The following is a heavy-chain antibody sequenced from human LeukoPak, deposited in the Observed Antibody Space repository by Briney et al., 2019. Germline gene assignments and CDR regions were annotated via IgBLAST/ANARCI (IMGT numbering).Heavy chain of an antibody. Sequence: GGSLRLSCAATGFTFSTYWMSWVRQAPGKGLEWVANIKQDGSAKYYVDSVKGRFTISRDNAKNSLYLQMNSLRAEDTGVYYCARDGKGLAYYFDYWGQGTLVTVSS. CDR2: IKQDGSAK. D-gene: IGHD6-19*01. CDR1: GFTFSTYW. J-gene: IGHJ4*02. CDR3: ARDGKGLAYYFDY. V-gene: IGHV3-7*01.